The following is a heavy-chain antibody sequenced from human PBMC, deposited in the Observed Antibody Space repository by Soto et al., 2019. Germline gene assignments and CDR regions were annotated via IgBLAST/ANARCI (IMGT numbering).Heavy chain of an antibody. D-gene: IGHD6-13*01. CDR3: ASSYGTSWYGDY. Sequence: QVQLVQSGAEVKKPGSSVKVSCKASGGTFNSYPITWVRQAPGQGLEWMGGIIPIIGTTNYAQKFQGRVTITADESTTTAYMELSSLGFEDTAMYYCASSYGTSWYGDYWGQGTLVTVSS. CDR1: GGTFNSYP. V-gene: IGHV1-69*01. CDR2: IIPIIGTT. J-gene: IGHJ4*02.